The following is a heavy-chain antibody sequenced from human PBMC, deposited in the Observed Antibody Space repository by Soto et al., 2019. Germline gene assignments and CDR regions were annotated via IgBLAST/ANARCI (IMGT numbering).Heavy chain of an antibody. V-gene: IGHV4-34*01. D-gene: IGHD6-6*01. CDR3: GSRRTARCLRH. CDR1: GGSFSGYY. J-gene: IGHJ1*01. Sequence: PSETLSLTCAVYGGSFSGYYWSWIRQPPGKGLEWIGEINHSGSTNYNPSLKSRVTISVDTSKNQFSLKLSSVTAADTAVYYCGSRRTARCLRHWGQGTLVTVSS. CDR2: INHSGST.